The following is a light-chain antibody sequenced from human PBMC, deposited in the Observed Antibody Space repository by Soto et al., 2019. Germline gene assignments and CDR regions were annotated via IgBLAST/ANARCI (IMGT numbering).Light chain of an antibody. CDR2: EVS. J-gene: IGLJ2*01. CDR3: SSYTSSRTAV. Sequence: QSALTQPASVSGSPGQSITISCTGSSSDVGGYKYVSWYQQYPGKAPNLMIYEVSNRPSGVSNRFSGSKSGNTASLTISGLQAEDEADYYGSSYTSSRTAVFGGGTKLTVL. V-gene: IGLV2-14*01. CDR1: SSDVGGYKY.